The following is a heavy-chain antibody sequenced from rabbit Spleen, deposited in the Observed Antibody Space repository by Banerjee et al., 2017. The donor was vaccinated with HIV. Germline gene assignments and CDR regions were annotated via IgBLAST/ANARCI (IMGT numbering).Heavy chain of an antibody. CDR3: ARAIVPWLGLTRLDL. V-gene: IGHV1S43*01. Sequence: QSLEESGGGLVQPEGSLTLTCTASGFSFSNEFYMCWVRQAPGKGLEWIGDIDPIFGIAVYASWVNGRFTISSHNAQNTLYLQLNSLTAADTATYFCARAIVPWLGLTRLDLWGQGTLVTVS. CDR1: GFSFSNEFY. J-gene: IGHJ3*01. CDR2: IDPIFGIA. D-gene: IGHD4-1*01.